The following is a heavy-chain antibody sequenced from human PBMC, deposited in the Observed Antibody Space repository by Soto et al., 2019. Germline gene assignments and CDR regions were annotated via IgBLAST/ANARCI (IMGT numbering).Heavy chain of an antibody. V-gene: IGHV4-4*07. Sequence: SETLSLTCSVPGGAISSYYWSWVRQPAGKGLEWIGRVFSSGSTNYNASLKSRVTMSIDTSKNEVSLTLRSVTAADTGVYYCARVAFSYFGTDVWGPGTTVTVSS. CDR3: ARVAFSYFGTDV. CDR1: GGAISSYY. CDR2: VFSSGST. D-gene: IGHD3-3*02. J-gene: IGHJ6*02.